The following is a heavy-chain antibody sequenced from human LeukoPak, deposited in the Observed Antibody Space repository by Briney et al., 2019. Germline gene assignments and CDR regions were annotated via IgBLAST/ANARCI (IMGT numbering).Heavy chain of an antibody. D-gene: IGHD1-14*01. CDR3: ARGVEPLAANTLAY. J-gene: IGHJ4*02. CDR2: INIDGSIT. CDR1: GFTLRSYW. Sequence: PGGSLRLSCAASGFTLRSYWMHWVRQVPGKGLVWVSRINIDGSITSYADSVKGRFTISRDNAKNTLYLQMNSLRAEDTAVYYCARGVEPLAANTLAYWGQGTLVTVSS. V-gene: IGHV3-74*01.